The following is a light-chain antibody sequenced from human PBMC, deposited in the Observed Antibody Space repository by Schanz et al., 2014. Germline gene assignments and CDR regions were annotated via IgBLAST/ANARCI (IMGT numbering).Light chain of an antibody. Sequence: QSALTQPRSVSGSPGQSVTISCTGTSSDVGGYNYVSWYQQHPGKAPKLMIYDVSNRPSGVSNRFSGSKSAYTASLTISGLQAEDEADYYCSSYATTNTLVFGGGTKLTVL. CDR3: SSYATTNTLV. V-gene: IGLV2-14*01. CDR1: SSDVGGYNY. J-gene: IGLJ2*01. CDR2: DVS.